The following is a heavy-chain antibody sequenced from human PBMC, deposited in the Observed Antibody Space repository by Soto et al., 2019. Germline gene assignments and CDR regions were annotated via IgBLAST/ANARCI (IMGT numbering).Heavy chain of an antibody. CDR2: IKQDGSEK. D-gene: IGHD3-3*01. Sequence: EVQLVESGGGLVQPGGSLRLSCVASGFTFSSYWMSWVRQAPGKGLEWVANIKQDGSEKYYVDSVKGRFTISRDNAKNSLYLQMNSLRAEDTAVYYCAGVLRYLEWLCHYWGQGTLVTVSS. CDR3: AGVLRYLEWLCHY. CDR1: GFTFSSYW. V-gene: IGHV3-7*01. J-gene: IGHJ4*02.